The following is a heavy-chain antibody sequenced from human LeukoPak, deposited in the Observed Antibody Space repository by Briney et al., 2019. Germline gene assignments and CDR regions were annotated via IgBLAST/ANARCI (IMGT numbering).Heavy chain of an antibody. J-gene: IGHJ6*04. V-gene: IGHV4-39*07. Sequence: SETLSLTCTVSGGSISSSGYFWGWVRQPPGKGLEWIGTISYSGDTYYKASLKSRVTISADTSKNQFSLSLSSVTAADTAVYYCARASHYAMDVWGKGTTVTVSP. D-gene: IGHD2-2*01. CDR2: ISYSGDT. CDR3: ARASHYAMDV. CDR1: GGSISSSGYF.